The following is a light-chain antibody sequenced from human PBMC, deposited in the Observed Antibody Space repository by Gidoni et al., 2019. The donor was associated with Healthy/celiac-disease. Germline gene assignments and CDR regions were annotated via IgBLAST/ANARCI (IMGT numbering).Light chain of an antibody. CDR3: QKYNSAPPVT. J-gene: IGKJ4*01. CDR2: AAS. V-gene: IGKV1-27*01. CDR1: QGISNY. Sequence: DIQMTQCPSSLSASVGDRVTITCRASQGISNYLAWYQQKPGKVPKLLIYAASTLQSGVPSRFSGSGSGTDFTLTISSLQPEDVATYYCQKYNSAPPVTFGGXTKVEIK.